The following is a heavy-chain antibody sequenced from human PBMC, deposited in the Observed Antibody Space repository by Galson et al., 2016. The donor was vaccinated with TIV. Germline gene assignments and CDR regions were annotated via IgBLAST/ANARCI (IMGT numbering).Heavy chain of an antibody. Sequence: SETLSLTCAVSGDSISGYYWSWIRQPPGKGLEWIGSVYYSGDTYYNPSLKSRVTTSVDTSKNQFSLKVTSVTAADTAVYYCARKAGNYYYAMDVWGQGTKVTVSS. CDR3: ARKAGNYYYAMDV. V-gene: IGHV4-38-2*01. CDR1: GDSISGYY. CDR2: VYYSGDT. J-gene: IGHJ6*02.